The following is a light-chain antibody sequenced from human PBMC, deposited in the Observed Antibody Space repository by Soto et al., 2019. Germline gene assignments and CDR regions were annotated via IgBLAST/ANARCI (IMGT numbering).Light chain of an antibody. Sequence: DIQMTQSPSSLSASVGDRVSITCRASQSISSYLNWYQQKPGKAPKLLIYATSSLRNGVPSRFSGSGSGTDFTLTISNLQPEDFATYYCQQGYSSPYTFGQGTKLEIK. V-gene: IGKV1-39*01. CDR3: QQGYSSPYT. CDR1: QSISSY. J-gene: IGKJ2*01. CDR2: ATS.